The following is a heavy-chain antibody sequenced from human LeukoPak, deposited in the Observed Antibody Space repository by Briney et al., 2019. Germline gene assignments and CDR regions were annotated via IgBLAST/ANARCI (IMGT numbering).Heavy chain of an antibody. CDR3: ARNGAPGPHYYYMDV. Sequence: ASVKVSCKASGYTLTGYYVHWVRQAPGQGLEWMGWINPNNGATNYAQKFQRRVTMTKATSISTVYMELNRLKSDDTAMYYCARNGAPGPHYYYMDVWGKGTTVTVSS. CDR2: INPNNGAT. D-gene: IGHD2-8*01. CDR1: GYTLTGYY. J-gene: IGHJ6*03. V-gene: IGHV1-2*02.